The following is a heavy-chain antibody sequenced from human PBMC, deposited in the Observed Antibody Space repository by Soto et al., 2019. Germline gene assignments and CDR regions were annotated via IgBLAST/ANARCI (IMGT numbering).Heavy chain of an antibody. Sequence: SETLSLTCSVSGGSINSGDYYWSWIRQSPGKGLEWIGYIYYSGSTYYNPSLKSRSTISIDTSKNQFFLDVDSVTATDTAVYYCARLYTGYEAFDYWGQGTLVTVSS. CDR1: GGSINSGDYY. CDR2: IYYSGST. V-gene: IGHV4-30-4*01. J-gene: IGHJ4*02. CDR3: ARLYTGYEAFDY. D-gene: IGHD5-12*01.